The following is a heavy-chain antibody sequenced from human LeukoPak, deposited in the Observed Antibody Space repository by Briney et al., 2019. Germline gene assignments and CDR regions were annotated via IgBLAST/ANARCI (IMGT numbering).Heavy chain of an antibody. Sequence: PSETLSLTXTVSGASISNYYWTWLRQPPGKGLEWIGYYYYGGSTEYNPSLKSRVTISVDTFKNQFSLKLSSVTAADTAVYYCASRYGSGSYGFDFWGQGTLVTVSS. CDR1: GASISNYY. D-gene: IGHD3-10*01. V-gene: IGHV4-59*01. CDR2: YYYGGST. J-gene: IGHJ4*02. CDR3: ASRYGSGSYGFDF.